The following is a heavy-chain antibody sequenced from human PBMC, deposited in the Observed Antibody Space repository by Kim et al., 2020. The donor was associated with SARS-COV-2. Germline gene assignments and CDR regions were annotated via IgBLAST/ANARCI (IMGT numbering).Heavy chain of an antibody. CDR2: ISYDGSNK. CDR1: GFTFSSYA. D-gene: IGHD3-22*01. CDR3: ARDDSSGYPYYFDY. V-gene: IGHV3-30*04. J-gene: IGHJ4*02. Sequence: GGSLRLSCAASGFTFSSYAMHWVRQAPGKGLEWVAVISYDGSNKYYADSVKGRFTISRDNSKNTLYLQMNSLRAEDTAVYYCARDDSSGYPYYFDYWGQGTLVTVSS.